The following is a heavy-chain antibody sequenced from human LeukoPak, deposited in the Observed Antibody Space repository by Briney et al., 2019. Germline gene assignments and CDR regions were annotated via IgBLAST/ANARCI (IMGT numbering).Heavy chain of an antibody. Sequence: GGSLRLSCAASGFTFSSYGMSWVRQAPGKGLEWVSAISGSGGSTYYADSVKGRFTISRDNSKNTLYLQMNSLRAEDTAVYYCAKGGSRDGYNVAGGDYWGQGTLVTVSS. CDR3: AKGGSRDGYNVAGGDY. CDR2: ISGSGGST. J-gene: IGHJ4*02. D-gene: IGHD5-24*01. CDR1: GFTFSSYG. V-gene: IGHV3-23*01.